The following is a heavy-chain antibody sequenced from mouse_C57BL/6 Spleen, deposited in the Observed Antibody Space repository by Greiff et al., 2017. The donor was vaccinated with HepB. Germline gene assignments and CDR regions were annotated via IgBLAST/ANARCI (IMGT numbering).Heavy chain of an antibody. CDR3: ARGVYYSNPWFAY. D-gene: IGHD2-5*01. V-gene: IGHV1-52*01. CDR2: IDPSDSET. Sequence: QVQLQQPGAELVRPGSSVKLSCKASGYTFTSYWMHWVKQRPIQGLEWIGNIDPSDSETHYNQKFKDKATFTVDKSSSTAYMQLSSLTSEDSAVYYCARGVYYSNPWFAYWGQGTLVTVSA. J-gene: IGHJ3*01. CDR1: GYTFTSYW.